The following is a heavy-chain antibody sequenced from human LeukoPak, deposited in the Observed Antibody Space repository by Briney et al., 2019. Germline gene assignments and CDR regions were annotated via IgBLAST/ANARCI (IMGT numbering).Heavy chain of an antibody. CDR3: ANNAYYYGSGSYLDY. V-gene: IGHV1-69*13. J-gene: IGHJ4*02. D-gene: IGHD3-10*01. CDR1: GGTFSSYA. CDR2: IIPIFGTA. Sequence: GASVKVSCKASGGTFSSYAISWVRQAPGQGLEWMGGIIPIFGTANYAQKFQGRVTITADESTSTAYMEVSSLRSEGTAVYYCANNAYYYGSGSYLDYWGQGTLVTVSS.